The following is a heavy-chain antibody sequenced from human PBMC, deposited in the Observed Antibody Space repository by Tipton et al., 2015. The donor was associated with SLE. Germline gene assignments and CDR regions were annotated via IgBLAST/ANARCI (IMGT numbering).Heavy chain of an antibody. CDR3: ARQPRGINWFDP. Sequence: TLSLTCSVFGGSTNNADYYWSWIRQPPGKGLEWIGYIYYSGSTNYNPSLKSRVTIAVDTSKNQLSLKLSSVTAADTAVYYCARQPRGINWFDPWGQGTLVTVSS. J-gene: IGHJ5*02. CDR2: IYYSGST. V-gene: IGHV4-61*08. CDR1: GGSTNNADYY.